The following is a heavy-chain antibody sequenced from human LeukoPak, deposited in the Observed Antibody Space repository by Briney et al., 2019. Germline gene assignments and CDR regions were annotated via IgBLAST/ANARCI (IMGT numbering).Heavy chain of an antibody. CDR2: ISGSGGST. CDR1: GFTFSNFW. CDR3: AKFNQELSSFDY. V-gene: IGHV3-23*01. J-gene: IGHJ4*02. D-gene: IGHD3-16*02. Sequence: PGGSLRLSCAAAGFTFSNFWMSWVRQAPGKGLEWVSAISGSGGSTYYADSVKGRFTISRDNSKNTLYLQMNSLRAEDTAVYYCAKFNQELSSFDYWGQGTLVTVSS.